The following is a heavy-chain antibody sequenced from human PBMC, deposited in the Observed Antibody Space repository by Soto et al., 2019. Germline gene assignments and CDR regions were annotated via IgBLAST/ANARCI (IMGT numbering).Heavy chain of an antibody. CDR2: ISYDGSNK. D-gene: IGHD6-13*01. CDR1: GFTFSSYG. Sequence: QVQLVESGGGVVQPGRSLRLSCAASGFTFSSYGMHWVRQAPGKGLEWVAVISYDGSNKYYADSVKGRFTISRDNSKNTLYRQMNSLRAEDTAVYYCAKDLYSSTTPFDYWGQGTLVTVSS. V-gene: IGHV3-30*18. J-gene: IGHJ4*02. CDR3: AKDLYSSTTPFDY.